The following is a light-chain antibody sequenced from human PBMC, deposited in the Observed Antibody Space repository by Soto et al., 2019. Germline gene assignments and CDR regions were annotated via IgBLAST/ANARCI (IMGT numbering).Light chain of an antibody. CDR3: GTWDGSLSAGV. Sequence: QSVLTQPPSVSAAPGQKVTISCSGSSSNIGNNYVSWFQQLPGTAPKLLIYENKKRPSGIPDRFSGSKSGTSATLGITGLQTGDEADYYCGTWDGSLSAGVFGRGTKLTVL. V-gene: IGLV1-51*02. CDR2: ENK. J-gene: IGLJ3*02. CDR1: SSNIGNNY.